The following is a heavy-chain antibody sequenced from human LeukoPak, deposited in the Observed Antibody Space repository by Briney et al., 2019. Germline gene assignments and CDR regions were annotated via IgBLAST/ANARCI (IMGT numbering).Heavy chain of an antibody. J-gene: IGHJ3*02. CDR3: ARVKETSRRHDAFDI. Sequence: SETLSLTCTVSGVSITSYYWSWIRQPAGKGLEWIGRIHTSGSTNYNPSLKSRVTMSVDTSKNQFSLKLSSVTAADTAVYYCARVKETSRRHDAFDIWGQGTMVTVSS. V-gene: IGHV4-4*07. CDR2: IHTSGST. CDR1: GVSITSYY.